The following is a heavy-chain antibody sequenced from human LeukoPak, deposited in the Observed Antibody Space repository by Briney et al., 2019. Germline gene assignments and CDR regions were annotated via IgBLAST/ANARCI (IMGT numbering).Heavy chain of an antibody. V-gene: IGHV1-69*05. D-gene: IGHD1-20*01. Sequence: GASVKVSCKASGGTFSSYAISWVRQAPGQGLEWMGGIIPIFGTANYAQKFQGRVTITTDESTSTAYMELSSLRSEDTAVYYCARAGPDNWNACYYYMDVWGKGTTVTVSS. CDR2: IIPIFGTA. CDR3: ARAGPDNWNACYYYMDV. J-gene: IGHJ6*03. CDR1: GGTFSSYA.